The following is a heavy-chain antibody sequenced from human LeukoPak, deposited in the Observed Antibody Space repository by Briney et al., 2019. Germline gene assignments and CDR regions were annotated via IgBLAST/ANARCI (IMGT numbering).Heavy chain of an antibody. D-gene: IGHD1-20*01. J-gene: IGHJ4*02. CDR3: ARYYWTKYYFGY. Sequence: GGSLRLSCAASGFTFSSYWMSWVRQAPGKGLEWVANIKQDGSEKYYVDSVKGRFTISRDNAKNSLHLHMNSLRAEDTAVYYCARYYWTKYYFGYWGQGTLVTVSS. CDR2: IKQDGSEK. V-gene: IGHV3-7*01. CDR1: GFTFSSYW.